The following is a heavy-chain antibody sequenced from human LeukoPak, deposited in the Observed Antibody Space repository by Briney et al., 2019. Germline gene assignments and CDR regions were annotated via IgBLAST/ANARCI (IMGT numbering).Heavy chain of an antibody. J-gene: IGHJ4*02. D-gene: IGHD1-26*01. Sequence: KPSETLSLTCTVSGGSISSDTYYWGWIRQPPGKGLEWIGEIYHSGSTNYNPSLKSRVTISVDKSKNQFSLKLSSVTAADTAVYYCARDGPRGVGATRDYFDYWGQGTLVTVSS. CDR3: ARDGPRGVGATRDYFDY. CDR1: GGSISSDTYY. CDR2: IYHSGST. V-gene: IGHV4-39*07.